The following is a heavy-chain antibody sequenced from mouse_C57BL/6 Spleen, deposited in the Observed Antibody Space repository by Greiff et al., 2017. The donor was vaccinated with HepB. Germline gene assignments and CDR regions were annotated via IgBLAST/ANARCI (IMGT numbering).Heavy chain of an antibody. V-gene: IGHV1-82*01. CDR2: IYPGDGDT. J-gene: IGHJ4*01. CDR1: GYAFSSSW. D-gene: IGHD2-5*01. Sequence: VQLQQSGPELVKPGASVKISCKASGYAFSSSWMNWVKQRPGKGLEWIGRIYPGDGDTNYNGKFKGKATLTADTSSSTAYMQLSSLTSENSAVYFCASPYYSNYGAMDYWGQGTSVTVAS. CDR3: ASPYYSNYGAMDY.